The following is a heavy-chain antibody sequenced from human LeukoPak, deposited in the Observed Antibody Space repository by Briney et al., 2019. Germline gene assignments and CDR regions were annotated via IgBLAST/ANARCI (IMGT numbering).Heavy chain of an antibody. J-gene: IGHJ4*02. Sequence: PGGSLRLSCAAPKFTFISYWMSWFRQAPGKGLEWVAYMNQLGNEKNYLDSVKGRFTISRDNAKNSLYLQMNSLRAEDTAVYYCARGTYYYEFWGQGTLVTVSS. CDR2: MNQLGNEK. CDR1: KFTFISYW. CDR3: ARGTYYYEF. V-gene: IGHV3-7*04. D-gene: IGHD3-16*01.